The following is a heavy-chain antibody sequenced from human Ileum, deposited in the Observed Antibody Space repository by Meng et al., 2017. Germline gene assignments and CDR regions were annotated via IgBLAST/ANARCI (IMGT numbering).Heavy chain of an antibody. J-gene: IGHJ4*02. Sequence: SETLSLTCGVSGYSFSRGYYWAWIRQAPGKGLEWIGHVHHTGNTYYNLSLRSRVTMLVDTSKNQFFLNLNSVTAADTAVYYCARGDNGGFDFWGQGMLVTVSS. CDR2: VHHTGNT. CDR1: GYSFSRGYY. D-gene: IGHD7-27*01. CDR3: ARGDNGGFDF. V-gene: IGHV4-38-2*01.